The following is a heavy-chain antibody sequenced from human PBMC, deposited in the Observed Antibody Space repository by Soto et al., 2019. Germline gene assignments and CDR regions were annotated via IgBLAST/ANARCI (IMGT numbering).Heavy chain of an antibody. CDR1: GGSISSYY. CDR3: ARLSYYGSGNFDY. Sequence: SETLSLTCTVSGGSISSYYWSWIRQPPGKGLEWIGYIYYSGSTNYNPSLKSRVTISVDTSKNQFSLKLSSVTAADTAVYYCARLSYYGSGNFDYWGQGTLVTVSS. V-gene: IGHV4-59*08. D-gene: IGHD3-10*01. CDR2: IYYSGST. J-gene: IGHJ4*02.